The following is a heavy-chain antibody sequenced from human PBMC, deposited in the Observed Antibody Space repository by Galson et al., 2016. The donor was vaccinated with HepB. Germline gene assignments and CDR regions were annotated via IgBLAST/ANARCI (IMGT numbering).Heavy chain of an antibody. D-gene: IGHD4-17*01. CDR3: AKDRDGDYDYGMDV. CDR2: ISSDGTKR. CDR1: GFTFSNYD. V-gene: IGHV3-30*18. Sequence: SLRLSCAASGFTFSNYDIHWVRQAPGKGLEWVALISSDGTKRYHADSVKGRFSVSRDNSKNTLFLQMNSLRVDDTAVYYCAKDRDGDYDYGMDVWGQGTAVTGSS. J-gene: IGHJ6*02.